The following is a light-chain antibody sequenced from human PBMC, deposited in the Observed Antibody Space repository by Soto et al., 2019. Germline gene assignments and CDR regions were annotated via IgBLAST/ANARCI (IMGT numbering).Light chain of an antibody. V-gene: IGLV1-44*01. CDR3: AAWDSSLNGYV. Sequence: QSGLTHPPSSSCTPLQMVTMSCSGISSNIGRNTVTWYQQLPGTAPKLLIYNDSQRPSRVPDRFSASKSGTSASLAISGLQSGDEADYYCAAWDSSLNGYVFGTGTKVTVL. CDR1: SSNIGRNT. J-gene: IGLJ1*01. CDR2: NDS.